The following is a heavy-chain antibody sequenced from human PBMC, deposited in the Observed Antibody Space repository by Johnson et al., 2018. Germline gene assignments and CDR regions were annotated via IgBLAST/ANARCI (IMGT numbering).Heavy chain of an antibody. V-gene: IGHV3-74*01. D-gene: IGHD2-2*01. Sequence: VQLQESGGGLVQPGGSLRLSCAASGFTFSSYWMHWVRQAPGKGLVWVSRINSDGSSTSYADSVKGRFAISRDNAKNTLYLQMNSLRAEDTAVYYCATYALFSDYYYYMDVWGKGTTVTVAS. CDR1: GFTFSSYW. J-gene: IGHJ6*03. CDR2: INSDGSST. CDR3: ATYALFSDYYYYMDV.